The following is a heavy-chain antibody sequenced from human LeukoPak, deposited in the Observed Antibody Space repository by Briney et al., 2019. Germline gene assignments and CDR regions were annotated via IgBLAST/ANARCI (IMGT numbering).Heavy chain of an antibody. CDR1: GFTFSSCG. Sequence: PGGSLSLSCAASGFTFSSCGLHWVRQAPGKGLEWVALIWYDGSSKHYADSVRGRFTISRDNSKNTLYLQMNSLRAEDTAVYYCARDFELSHWGQGTLVTVSS. V-gene: IGHV3-33*01. J-gene: IGHJ4*02. D-gene: IGHD3-16*02. CDR2: IWYDGSSK. CDR3: ARDFELSH.